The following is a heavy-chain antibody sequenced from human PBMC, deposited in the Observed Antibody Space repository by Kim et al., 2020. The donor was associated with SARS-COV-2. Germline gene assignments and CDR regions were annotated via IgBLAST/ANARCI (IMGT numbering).Heavy chain of an antibody. V-gene: IGHV3-23*01. Sequence: GGSLRLSCAASGFTFNSYAMRWVRQAPGKGLEWVSGSRGGGDRRSYAGSVKGWFTISRDNSKNTLDLQMDSLSAEDTAVDYCAKVTSGCSCWLEHFQHWGQRTLVTVPS. CDR1: GFTFNSYA. D-gene: IGHD6-19*01. CDR3: AKVTSGCSCWLEHFQH. CDR2: SRGGGDRR. J-gene: IGHJ1*01.